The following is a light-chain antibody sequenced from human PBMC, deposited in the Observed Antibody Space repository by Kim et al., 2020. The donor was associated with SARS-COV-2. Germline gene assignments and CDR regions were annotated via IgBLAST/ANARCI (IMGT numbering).Light chain of an antibody. Sequence: SAGERVTLCCRASQSVSSSNLAWYQQKPGQPPRLLMYDASSRATGIPDRFSGSGSGTDFTLTISRLEPEDFAVYYCQQYGSTPLTFGGGTKVEI. J-gene: IGKJ4*01. CDR2: DAS. CDR3: QQYGSTPLT. V-gene: IGKV3-20*01. CDR1: QSVSSSN.